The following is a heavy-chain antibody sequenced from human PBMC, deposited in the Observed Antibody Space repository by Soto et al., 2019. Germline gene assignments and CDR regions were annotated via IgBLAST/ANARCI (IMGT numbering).Heavy chain of an antibody. CDR3: TRKTPPTGMEV. J-gene: IGHJ6*02. CDR2: IGSGGDT. D-gene: IGHD3-9*01. Sequence: EVQLVESGGGLVQPGGSLRLSCAASGFTLSSYDIHWVRQATGEGLAWVSGIGSGGDTHYADSAKGRFIISREDGKNSLYLQMNNLRVWDTAVYYWTRKTPPTGMEVWGQGATVTVSS. V-gene: IGHV3-13*01. CDR1: GFTLSSYD.